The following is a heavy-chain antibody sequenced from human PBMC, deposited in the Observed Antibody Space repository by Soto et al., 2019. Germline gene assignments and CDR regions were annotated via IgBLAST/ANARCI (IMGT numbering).Heavy chain of an antibody. CDR2: ISGYNGNT. V-gene: IGHV1-18*01. Sequence: QVQLVQSGAEVKKPGASVKVSCKASGYTFTSYGIGWVRQAPGQGLECMGWISGYNGNTNYAQKFQGRVTMTTDTSTSTAYMELRSLRSDDTGVYYGARAAPTVAGTRYFQHWGQGTLVTVSS. J-gene: IGHJ1*01. CDR3: ARAAPTVAGTRYFQH. CDR1: GYTFTSYG. D-gene: IGHD6-19*01.